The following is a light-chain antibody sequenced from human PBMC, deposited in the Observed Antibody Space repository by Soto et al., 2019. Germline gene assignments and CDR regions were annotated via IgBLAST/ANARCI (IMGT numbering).Light chain of an antibody. CDR3: QLYDDLAPT. CDR1: QDISNY. J-gene: IGKJ5*01. V-gene: IGKV1-33*01. CDR2: EAS. Sequence: DIQMTQSPSSLSASVGDRVTITCQASQDISNYLNWYQQKPGSAPKLLIYEASRSKSGVPTRLRGSGPGTHLSFSLSSLQPEDRATYYCQLYDDLAPTCGQGTRLEIQ.